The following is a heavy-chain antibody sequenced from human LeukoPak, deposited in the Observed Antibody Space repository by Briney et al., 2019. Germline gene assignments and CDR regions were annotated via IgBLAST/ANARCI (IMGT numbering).Heavy chain of an antibody. Sequence: GGSLRLSCAASGFTFGSYGMHWVRQAPGKGLEWVAVIWYDGSNKYYADSVKGRFTISRDNSKNTLYLQMNSLRAEDTAVYYCARVEAAGTHVDYWGQGTLVTVSS. D-gene: IGHD6-13*01. V-gene: IGHV3-33*01. J-gene: IGHJ4*02. CDR3: ARVEAAGTHVDY. CDR2: IWYDGSNK. CDR1: GFTFGSYG.